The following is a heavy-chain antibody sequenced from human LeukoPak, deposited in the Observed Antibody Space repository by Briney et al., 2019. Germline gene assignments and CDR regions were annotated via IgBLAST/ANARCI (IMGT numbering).Heavy chain of an antibody. J-gene: IGHJ4*02. CDR1: GYTFTGYY. V-gene: IGHV1-2*02. Sequence: ASVKVSCKASGYTFTGYYMHWVRQAPEQGLEWMGWINPNSGGTNYAQKFQGRVTMTRDTSISTAYMELSRLRSDDTAVYYCARGSGYYGTTGDYFDYWGQGTLVTVSS. CDR3: ARGSGYYGTTGDYFDY. D-gene: IGHD3-22*01. CDR2: INPNSGGT.